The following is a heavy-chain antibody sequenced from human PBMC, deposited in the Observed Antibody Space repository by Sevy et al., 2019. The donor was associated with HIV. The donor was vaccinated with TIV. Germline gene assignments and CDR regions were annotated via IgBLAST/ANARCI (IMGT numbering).Heavy chain of an antibody. CDR3: ARDSNSGYLYYYAMDV. V-gene: IGHV3-30-3*01. D-gene: IGHD3-22*01. J-gene: IGHJ6*02. CDR2: ISYDGINK. CDR1: GFIFSNYA. Sequence: GSLRLSCAASGFIFSNYAMHWVRQAPGKGLEWVAVISYDGINKYYADSVKGRFTISRDNSKNTLYVQMNSLRAEDMAVYYCARDSNSGYLYYYAMDVWGQGTTVTVSS.